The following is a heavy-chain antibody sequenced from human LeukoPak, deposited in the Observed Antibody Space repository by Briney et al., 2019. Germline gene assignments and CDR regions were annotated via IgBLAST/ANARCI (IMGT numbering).Heavy chain of an antibody. CDR2: NSCSSGAT. J-gene: IGHJ4*02. Sequence: GGALRLSCAASVFTFSSYAMGWVRQAPGKGLEWVSANSCSSGATYYVDSVKGRLTISRDIPENHLYLQMNSLRAEATAVYYCAKSQEDDRSGSYYPNFDYWGQGTLVTVS. CDR3: AKSQEDDRSGSYYPNFDY. CDR1: VFTFSSYA. D-gene: IGHD3-22*01. V-gene: IGHV3-23*01.